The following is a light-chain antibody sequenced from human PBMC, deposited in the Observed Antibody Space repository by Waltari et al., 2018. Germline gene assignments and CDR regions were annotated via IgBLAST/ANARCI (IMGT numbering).Light chain of an antibody. Sequence: EIVMTQTPLSLSVTPGQPASISCKSSQSLLHTSGKTYLYWFLQTPGQPPQPLIYEVSNRFSAAPHRFSGRESGTEFTLKISRLEAEDVGVYYCMQSMQAPVTFGQGTRLEI. CDR3: MQSMQAPVT. V-gene: IGKV2D-29*01. CDR2: EVS. CDR1: QSLLHTSGKTY. J-gene: IGKJ5*01.